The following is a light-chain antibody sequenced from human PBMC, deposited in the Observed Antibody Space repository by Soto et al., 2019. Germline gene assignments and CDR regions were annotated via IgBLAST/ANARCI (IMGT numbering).Light chain of an antibody. V-gene: IGKV3-20*01. Sequence: EIVLTQSPATLSVSPGERATLSCRASQSVSSSYLDWYQQKPGQAPRLLIYGASSRATGIPDRFSGSGSGTDFTLTISRLEPEDFAVYYCQQYGSSPRTFGQGTKVDIK. CDR2: GAS. CDR3: QQYGSSPRT. CDR1: QSVSSSY. J-gene: IGKJ1*01.